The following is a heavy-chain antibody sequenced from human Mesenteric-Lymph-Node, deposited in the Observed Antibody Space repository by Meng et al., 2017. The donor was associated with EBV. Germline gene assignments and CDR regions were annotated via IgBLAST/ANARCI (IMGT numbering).Heavy chain of an antibody. J-gene: IGHJ4*02. CDR2: INAGNGNT. CDR1: GYTFTSDA. V-gene: IGHV1-3*01. Sequence: QVQLVQSWAEVKKPGASMKVSCKASGYTFTSDAMHWVRQAPGQRLEWMGWINAGNGNTKYSQKFQGRVTITRDTSASTAYMELSSLRSEDTAVYYCARDDSLYGSGSHDYWGQGTLVTVSS. D-gene: IGHD3-10*01. CDR3: ARDDSLYGSGSHDY.